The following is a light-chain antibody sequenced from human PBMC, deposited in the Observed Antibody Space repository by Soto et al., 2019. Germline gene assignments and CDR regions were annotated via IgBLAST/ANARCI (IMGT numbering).Light chain of an antibody. CDR2: DAS. CDR3: QQRSIWPPLT. J-gene: IGKJ4*01. Sequence: EIVLTQSPATLSLSPGERATLSCRASQSVSSFLAWYQQKPGQAPRLLIYDASNRATGIPARFSGSGSGTDFTLIISSLEPEDFAVYYCQQRSIWPPLTFGGGTKVEIK. CDR1: QSVSSF. V-gene: IGKV3-11*01.